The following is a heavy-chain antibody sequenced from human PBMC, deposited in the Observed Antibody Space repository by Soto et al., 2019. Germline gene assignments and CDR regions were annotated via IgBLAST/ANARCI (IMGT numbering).Heavy chain of an antibody. D-gene: IGHD3-10*01. CDR1: GGTFSSYA. J-gene: IGHJ5*02. Sequence: GASVKVSCKASGGTFSSYAISWVRQAPGQGLEWMGGIIPIFGTANYAQKFQGRVTITADESTSTAYMELSSLRSEDTAVYYCAGAYYYGSGSYYHWGQGTLVTVSS. CDR3: AGAYYYGSGSYYH. V-gene: IGHV1-69*13. CDR2: IIPIFGTA.